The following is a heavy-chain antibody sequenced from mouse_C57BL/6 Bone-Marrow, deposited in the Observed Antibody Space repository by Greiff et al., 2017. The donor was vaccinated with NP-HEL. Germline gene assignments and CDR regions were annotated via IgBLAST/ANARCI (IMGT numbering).Heavy chain of an antibody. V-gene: IGHV14-4*01. J-gene: IGHJ2*01. Sequence: EVQLQQSGAELVRPGASVKLSCTASGFNIKDDYMHWVKQRPEQGLEWIGWIDPENGDTEYASKFQGKATITADTSSNTAYLQLSSLTSEDTAVYYCTRRNWDIDYWGQGTTLTVSS. CDR1: GFNIKDDY. CDR2: IDPENGDT. D-gene: IGHD4-1*01. CDR3: TRRNWDIDY.